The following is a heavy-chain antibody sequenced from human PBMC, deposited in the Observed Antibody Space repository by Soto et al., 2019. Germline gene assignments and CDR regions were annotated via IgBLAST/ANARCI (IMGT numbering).Heavy chain of an antibody. Sequence: GSLRLSCAASGFTFSSYSMNWVRQAPGKGLEWVSSISSSSSYIYYADSVKGRFTISRDNAKNSLYLQMNSLRAEDTAVYYCARDLRYDFWSGYEYYGMDVWGQGTTVTVSS. D-gene: IGHD3-3*01. V-gene: IGHV3-21*01. CDR1: GFTFSSYS. CDR3: ARDLRYDFWSGYEYYGMDV. CDR2: ISSSSSYI. J-gene: IGHJ6*02.